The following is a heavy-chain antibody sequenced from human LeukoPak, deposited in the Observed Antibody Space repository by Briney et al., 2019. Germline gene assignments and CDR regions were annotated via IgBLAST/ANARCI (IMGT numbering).Heavy chain of an antibody. D-gene: IGHD5-18*01. Sequence: PSETLSLTCTVSGGSISSYYWSWIRQPPGKGLEWIGYIYYSGSTNYNPSLKSRVTISVDTSKNQFSLKLSSVTAADTAVYYCARHGGYSYGYGYFDYWGQGTLVTVSS. V-gene: IGHV4-59*08. CDR3: ARHGGYSYGYGYFDY. CDR2: IYYSGST. CDR1: GGSISSYY. J-gene: IGHJ4*02.